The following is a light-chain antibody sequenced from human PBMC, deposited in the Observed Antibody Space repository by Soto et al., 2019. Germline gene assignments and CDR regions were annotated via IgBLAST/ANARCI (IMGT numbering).Light chain of an antibody. Sequence: QSVLTQPASVSGSPGQSITISCTGTSSDVGGYNYVSWYQQHPGKAPKLMIYEVSNRPSGVSDRFSGSKSGNTASLTISGLQAEDEADYYCSSYTSSTTYVLGIGTKLTVL. CDR3: SSYTSSTTYV. J-gene: IGLJ1*01. CDR2: EVS. CDR1: SSDVGGYNY. V-gene: IGLV2-14*01.